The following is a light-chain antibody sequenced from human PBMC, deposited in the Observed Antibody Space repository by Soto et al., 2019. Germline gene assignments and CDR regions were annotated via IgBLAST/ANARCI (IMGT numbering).Light chain of an antibody. CDR1: QSVSST. CDR3: QQYNNWPPIT. J-gene: IGKJ5*01. V-gene: IGKV3-15*01. CDR2: GAS. Sequence: EIVKTQSPATLSVSPGERATLSCRDSQSVSSTLAWYQQKPGHAPRLLIYGASTRATGIPARFSGSGSGTEFTLTISSLQSEDFAVHYCQQYNNWPPITFGQGTR.